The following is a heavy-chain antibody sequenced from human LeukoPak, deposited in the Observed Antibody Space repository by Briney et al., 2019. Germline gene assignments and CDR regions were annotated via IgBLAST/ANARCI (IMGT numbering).Heavy chain of an antibody. Sequence: GALRLSCDASGFFFSSYCMHWVRQAPGKGLEWLAVISGDGTNKYYAESVKGRFTISRDNSKTTVLVQLNSLRVEDTAVYYCARCRENDFWSGSPVDHWGQGTLVTVSS. J-gene: IGHJ4*02. CDR3: ARCRENDFWSGSPVDH. CDR2: ISGDGTNK. V-gene: IGHV3-30-3*01. D-gene: IGHD3-3*01. CDR1: GFFFSSYC.